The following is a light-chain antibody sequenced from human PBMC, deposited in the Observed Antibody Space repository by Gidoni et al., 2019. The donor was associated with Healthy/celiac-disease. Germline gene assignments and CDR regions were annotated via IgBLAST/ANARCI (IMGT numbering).Light chain of an antibody. J-gene: IGKJ3*01. CDR1: QSVSSN. CDR3: QQYNNWPPFT. Sequence: EIAMTPSPATLSVSPGERATLSCRASQSVSSNLAWYQQKPGQAPRLLIYGASTRATGIPARFSGSGSGTEFTLTISSLQSEDFAVYYCQQYNNWPPFTFGPGTKVDIK. V-gene: IGKV3-15*01. CDR2: GAS.